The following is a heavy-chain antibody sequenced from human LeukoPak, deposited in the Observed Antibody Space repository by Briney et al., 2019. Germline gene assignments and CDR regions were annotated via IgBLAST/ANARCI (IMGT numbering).Heavy chain of an antibody. CDR3: ARGNIAAAGTIYFDY. CDR2: IYYSGST. V-gene: IGHV4-59*01. Sequence: PSETLSLTCTVSGGSISTYYWSWLRQPPGKGLEWIGYIYYSGSTNYNPSLKSRVTISVDTSKNQFSLKLSSVTAADTAVYYCARGNIAAAGTIYFDYWGQGTLVTVSS. D-gene: IGHD6-13*01. J-gene: IGHJ4*02. CDR1: GGSISTYY.